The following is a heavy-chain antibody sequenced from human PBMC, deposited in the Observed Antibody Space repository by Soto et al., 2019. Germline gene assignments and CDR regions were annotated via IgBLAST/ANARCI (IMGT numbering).Heavy chain of an antibody. CDR1: GFTVSGNY. V-gene: IGHV3-53*01. J-gene: IGHJ4*02. Sequence: EVQLVESGGGLIQPGGSLRLSCAASGFTVSGNYMSWVRQAPGKGLEWVSVIYSGGTTYYADSVKGRFTISRDNSKNTLYLQMNSLRAEDTAVYYCARDLGYCSGDSCPGYWGQGTLVTVSS. CDR3: ARDLGYCSGDSCPGY. D-gene: IGHD2-15*01. CDR2: IYSGGTT.